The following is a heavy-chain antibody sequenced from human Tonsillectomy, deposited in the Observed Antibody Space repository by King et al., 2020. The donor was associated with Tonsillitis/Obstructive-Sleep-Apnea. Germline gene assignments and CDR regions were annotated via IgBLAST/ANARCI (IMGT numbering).Heavy chain of an antibody. D-gene: IGHD1-26*01. CDR2: ISSSGSTI. CDR3: ARGPWDLGLSKLGGGEHYIDV. CDR1: GFTFSSYE. Sequence: EVQLVESGGGLVQPGGSLRLSCAASGFTFSSYEMNWVRQAPGKGLEWVSYISSSGSTIYYADSVKGRFTISRDNAKNSLYLQMNSLRAEDTAVYYCARGPWDLGLSKLGGGEHYIDVWGKGTTVTVSS. J-gene: IGHJ6*03. V-gene: IGHV3-48*03.